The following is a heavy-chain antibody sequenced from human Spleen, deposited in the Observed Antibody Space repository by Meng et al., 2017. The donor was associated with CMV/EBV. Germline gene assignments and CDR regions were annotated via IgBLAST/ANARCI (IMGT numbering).Heavy chain of an antibody. J-gene: IGHJ6*02. D-gene: IGHD3-3*01. CDR3: AGHDFWSGYPYYYYYYGMDV. CDR1: GGSFSGYY. V-gene: IGHV4-34*01. CDR2: INHSGST. Sequence: SETLSLTCAVYGGSFSGYYWSWIRQPPGKGLEWIGEINHSGSTNYNPSLKSRVAISVDTSKTLFSLKLSSVTAADTAVYYCAGHDFWSGYPYYYYYYGMDVWGQGTTVTVSS.